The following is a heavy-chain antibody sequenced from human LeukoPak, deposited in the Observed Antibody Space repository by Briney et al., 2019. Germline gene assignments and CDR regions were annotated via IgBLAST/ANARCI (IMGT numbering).Heavy chain of an antibody. Sequence: GGSLRLPCAASGFTVSDKYMSWVRQAPGKGLEWVSILYSDGSTYYADSVEGRFTISRDNSKNTLFFQMNSLRVEDTAVYYCAKSERLTMIGGWAPTFDSWGQGTLVTVSS. D-gene: IGHD3-22*01. CDR1: GFTVSDKY. V-gene: IGHV3-66*01. CDR3: AKSERLTMIGGWAPTFDS. J-gene: IGHJ4*02. CDR2: LYSDGST.